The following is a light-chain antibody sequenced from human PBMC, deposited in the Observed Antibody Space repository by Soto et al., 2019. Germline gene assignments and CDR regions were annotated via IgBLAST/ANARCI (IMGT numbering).Light chain of an antibody. CDR2: WAS. CDR3: QQYSSTLWT. V-gene: IGKV4-1*01. Sequence: DIVLTQSPDSLTVSLGERATINCKSSQSVLYSSSDKNYLAWYQQKPGQPPKLLIYWASTRESGVPGRFSGSGSGTDFTLTISSLQAEDVAVYYCQQYSSTLWTFGQGTKVELK. J-gene: IGKJ1*01. CDR1: QSVLYSSSDKNY.